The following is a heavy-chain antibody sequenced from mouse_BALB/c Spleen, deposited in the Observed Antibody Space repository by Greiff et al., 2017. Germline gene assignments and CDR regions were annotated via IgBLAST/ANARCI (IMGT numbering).Heavy chain of an antibody. V-gene: IGHV1S81*02. D-gene: IGHD3-1*01. CDR3: TREARATYFDY. J-gene: IGHJ2*01. CDR2: INPSNGST. CDR1: GYTFTSYF. Sequence: QVQLQQSGAELVKPGASVKLSCKASGYTFTSYFMYWVKQRPGQGLEWIGEINPSNGSTNFNEKFKSKATLTVDKSSSTAYMQLSSLTSEDSAVYYCTREARATYFDYWGQGTTLTVSS.